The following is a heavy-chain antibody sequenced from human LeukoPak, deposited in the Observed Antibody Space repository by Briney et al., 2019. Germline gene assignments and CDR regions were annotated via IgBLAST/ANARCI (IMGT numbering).Heavy chain of an antibody. CDR3: ASSGSGNYYMDV. J-gene: IGHJ6*03. V-gene: IGHV1-46*01. CDR2: INPSGGST. D-gene: IGHD3-10*01. CDR1: GYTFTSYY. Sequence: ASVKVSCKASGYTFTSYYMHWLRQAPGQGLEWMGIINPSGGSTSYAQKFQGRVTMTRDTSISTAYMELSRLRSDDTAVYYCASSGSGNYYMDVWGKGTTVTISS.